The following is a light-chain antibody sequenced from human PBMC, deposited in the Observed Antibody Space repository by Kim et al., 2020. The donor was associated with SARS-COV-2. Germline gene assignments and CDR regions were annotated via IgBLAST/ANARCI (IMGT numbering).Light chain of an antibody. V-gene: IGLV4-69*01. CDR2: VNSDGSH. Sequence: ASVKPTCTLSSGHSSYAIEWHQQQPEEGARYLMKVNSDGSHSKGDGIPDRFAGSKSGAARYLTISSLQSEDEADYYCQTWGTGITAFGGGTQLTVL. CDR1: SGHSSYA. CDR3: QTWGTGITA. J-gene: IGLJ2*01.